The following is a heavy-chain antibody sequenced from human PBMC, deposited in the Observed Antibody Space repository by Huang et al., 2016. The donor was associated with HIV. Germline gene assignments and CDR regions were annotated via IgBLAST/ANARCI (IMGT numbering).Heavy chain of an antibody. V-gene: IGHV3-11*01. CDR2: ISSSDNSI. CDR1: GFTFSDYY. Sequence: QVQLVESGGGLVKPGGSLRLSCAASGFTFSDYYMSWIRQKPGKGLEWISYISSSDNSIDYADSVKGRFTISRDDAKNSLYLQMNSLRADDTAVYYCARRSAFYRLDYWGQGTLVTVSS. D-gene: IGHD3-10*01. CDR3: ARRSAFYRLDY. J-gene: IGHJ4*02.